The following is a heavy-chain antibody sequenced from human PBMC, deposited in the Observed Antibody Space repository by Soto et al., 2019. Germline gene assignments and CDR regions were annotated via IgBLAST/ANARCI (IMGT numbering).Heavy chain of an antibody. Sequence: GGSLRLSCAASGFTFSSYAMSWVRQAPGKGLEWVSAISGSGGSTYYADSVKGRFTISRDNSKNTLYLQMNSLRAEDTAVYYCAKDYYDSSGYYYPAAFDYWGQGTLVTVSS. V-gene: IGHV3-23*01. CDR2: ISGSGGST. CDR3: AKDYYDSSGYYYPAAFDY. CDR1: GFTFSSYA. J-gene: IGHJ4*02. D-gene: IGHD3-22*01.